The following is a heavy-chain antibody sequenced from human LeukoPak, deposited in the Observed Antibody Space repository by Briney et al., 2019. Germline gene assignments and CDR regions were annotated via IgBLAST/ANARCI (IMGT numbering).Heavy chain of an antibody. D-gene: IGHD3-3*01. V-gene: IGHV1-2*02. CDR1: EYTFTGYY. J-gene: IGHJ3*02. CDR3: ARAIPLIYDFWSGYYLSDAFDI. CDR2: INPNSGGT. Sequence: GASVKVSCKASEYTFTGYYMHWVRQAPGQGLEWMGWINPNSGGTNYAQKFQGRVTMTRDTSISTAYMELSSLRSEDTAVYYCARAIPLIYDFWSGYYLSDAFDIWGQGTMVTVSS.